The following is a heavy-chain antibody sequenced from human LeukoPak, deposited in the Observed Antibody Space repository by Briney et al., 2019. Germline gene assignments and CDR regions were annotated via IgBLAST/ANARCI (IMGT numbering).Heavy chain of an antibody. D-gene: IGHD3-10*01. Sequence: GGSLRLSCAASGFTLSSYGMSWVRQAPGQGLEWVSAISGSGGSTYYADSVKGRFTISRDNSKNTLYLQMNSLRAEDTAVYYCAKQVFYYYGMDVWGQGTTVTVSS. CDR3: AKQVFYYYGMDV. V-gene: IGHV3-23*01. J-gene: IGHJ6*02. CDR1: GFTLSSYG. CDR2: ISGSGGST.